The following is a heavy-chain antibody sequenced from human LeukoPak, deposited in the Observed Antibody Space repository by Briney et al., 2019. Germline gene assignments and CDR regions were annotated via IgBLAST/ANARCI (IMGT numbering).Heavy chain of an antibody. D-gene: IGHD3-22*01. CDR2: IYHSGST. J-gene: IGHJ2*01. V-gene: IGHV4-39*07. CDR1: GGSISSGGYY. Sequence: SQTLSLTCTVSGGSISSGGYYWSWIRQPPGKGLEWIGSIYHSGSTYYNPSLKSRVTISVDTSKNQFSLKLSSVTAADTAVYYCARVEVATTMIVVRARKGWYFDLWGRGTLVTVSS. CDR3: ARVEVATTMIVVRARKGWYFDL.